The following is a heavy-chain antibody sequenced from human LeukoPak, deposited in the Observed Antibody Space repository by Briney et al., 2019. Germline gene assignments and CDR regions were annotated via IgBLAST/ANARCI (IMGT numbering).Heavy chain of an antibody. CDR2: INPSGGST. J-gene: IGHJ4*02. CDR1: GYTFTSYY. D-gene: IGHD4-17*01. Sequence: ASVKVSCKASGYTFTSYYMHWVRQAPGQGLEWMGIINPSGGSTNYAQKFQGRVTITADKSTSTAYMELSSLRSEDTAVYYCARGGGDSTFDYWGQGTLVTVSS. V-gene: IGHV1-46*01. CDR3: ARGGGDSTFDY.